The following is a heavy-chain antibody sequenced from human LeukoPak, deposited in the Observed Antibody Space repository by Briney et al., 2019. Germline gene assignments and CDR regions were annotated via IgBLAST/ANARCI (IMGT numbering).Heavy chain of an antibody. Sequence: SGGSLRLSCAASGFTFSSYSMNWVRQAPGKGLEWVSSISSSSSYIYYADSVKGRFTISRDNAKNSLYLQMNSLRAEDTAVYYCVREVVAATREKENWFDPWGQGTLVTVSS. CDR3: VREVVAATREKENWFDP. D-gene: IGHD2-15*01. CDR1: GFTFSSYS. CDR2: ISSSSSYI. V-gene: IGHV3-21*01. J-gene: IGHJ5*02.